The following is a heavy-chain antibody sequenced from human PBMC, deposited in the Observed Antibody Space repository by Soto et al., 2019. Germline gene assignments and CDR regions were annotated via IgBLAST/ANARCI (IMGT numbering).Heavy chain of an antibody. J-gene: IGHJ4*02. CDR1: GFTFSTYA. CDR3: AKDKYSVAGTRKDY. D-gene: IGHD6-19*01. CDR2: ISGSAANT. V-gene: IGHV3-23*01. Sequence: EVQLLESGGGLVQPGGSLRLSCAASGFTFSTYAMSWVRQAPGKGLEWVSAISGSAANTYYADSVKGRFTISRDNSRNTLYLQMNSLRAEDTAIYYCAKDKYSVAGTRKDYWGQGTLVTVSS.